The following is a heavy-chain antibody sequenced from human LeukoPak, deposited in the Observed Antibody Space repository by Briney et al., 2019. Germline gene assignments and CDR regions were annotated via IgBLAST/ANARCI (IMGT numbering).Heavy chain of an antibody. V-gene: IGHV4-39*07. D-gene: IGHD1-26*01. CDR2: IYHSGST. J-gene: IGHJ3*02. Sequence: SETLSLTCTVSGGSISSGGYYWSWVRQPPGKGLEWIGEIYHSGSTNYNPSLKSRVTISVDKSKNQFSLKLSSVTAADTAVYYCARVEPGSYYCAFDIWGQGTMVTVSS. CDR1: GGSISSGGYY. CDR3: ARVEPGSYYCAFDI.